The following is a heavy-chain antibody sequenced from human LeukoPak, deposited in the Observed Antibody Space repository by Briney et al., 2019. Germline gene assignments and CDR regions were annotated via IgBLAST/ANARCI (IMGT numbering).Heavy chain of an antibody. CDR1: GFTFTTYW. CDR3: ARGLLWFGERAYYYYYMDV. Sequence: PGGSLRLSCAASGFTFTTYWMGWVRQAPGKGLEWVASIKQDGNEKYYVDSVKGRFTISRDSAENTLYLQMNSLRAEDTAVYYCARGLLWFGERAYYYYYMDVWGKGTTVTISS. CDR2: IKQDGNEK. V-gene: IGHV3-7*01. J-gene: IGHJ6*03. D-gene: IGHD3-10*01.